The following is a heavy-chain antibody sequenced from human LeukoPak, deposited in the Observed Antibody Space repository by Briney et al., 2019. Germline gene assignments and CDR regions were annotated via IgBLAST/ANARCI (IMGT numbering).Heavy chain of an antibody. CDR2: ISNHNGNT. Sequence: VASVKVSCKTSGFTFSAYGIAWVRQAPGHGPEWMGWISNHNGNTEYAQKFQDRITVTTETSTGTASMELRSLKPDDTGIYYCTRGVALATVYYFDFWGRGTQVTVAS. J-gene: IGHJ4*02. D-gene: IGHD3-10*01. V-gene: IGHV1-18*04. CDR1: GFTFSAYG. CDR3: TRGVALATVYYFDF.